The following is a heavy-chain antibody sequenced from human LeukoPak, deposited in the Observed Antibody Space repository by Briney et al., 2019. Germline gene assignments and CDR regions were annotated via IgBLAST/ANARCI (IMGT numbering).Heavy chain of an antibody. J-gene: IGHJ4*02. CDR1: GGTFSSYA. CDR2: IIPILGIA. Sequence: SVKVSCKASGGTFSSYAISWARQAPGQGLEWMGRIIPILGIANYAQKFQGRVTITADKSTSTAYMELSSLRSEDTAVYYCATRYYYDSSALPLGYWGQGTLVTVSS. D-gene: IGHD3-22*01. V-gene: IGHV1-69*04. CDR3: ATRYYYDSSALPLGY.